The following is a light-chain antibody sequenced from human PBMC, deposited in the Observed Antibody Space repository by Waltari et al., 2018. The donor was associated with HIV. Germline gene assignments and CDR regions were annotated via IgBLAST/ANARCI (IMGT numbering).Light chain of an antibody. V-gene: IGLV1-47*01. Sequence: PGQRVTISCSGSSSNIGSYYVYWYQQLPGTAPKLLIYRNNQRPSGGAYKCSGSTSGTSASLAISGVLPEEEADYYCAAWADILSAVVFGGGTKLTVL. CDR1: SSNIGSYY. CDR2: RNN. J-gene: IGLJ2*01. CDR3: AAWADILSAVV.